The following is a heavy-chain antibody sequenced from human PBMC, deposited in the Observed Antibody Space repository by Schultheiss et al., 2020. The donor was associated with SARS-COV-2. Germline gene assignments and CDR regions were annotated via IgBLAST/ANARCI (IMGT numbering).Heavy chain of an antibody. Sequence: SETLSLTCAVYGGSFSSYYWSWIRQPPGKGLEWIGYIYYSGSTNYNPSLKSRVTISVDTSKNQFSLKLSSVTAADTAVYYCARHLGYCSSTSCYTGSGYYYYMDVWGKGTTVTVSS. J-gene: IGHJ6*03. V-gene: IGHV4-59*08. CDR3: ARHLGYCSSTSCYTGSGYYYYMDV. D-gene: IGHD2-2*02. CDR2: IYYSGST. CDR1: GGSFSSYY.